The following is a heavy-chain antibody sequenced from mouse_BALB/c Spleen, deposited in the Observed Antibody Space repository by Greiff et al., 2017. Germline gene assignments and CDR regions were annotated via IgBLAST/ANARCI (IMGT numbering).Heavy chain of an antibody. CDR1: GFTFSSYG. J-gene: IGHJ4*01. CDR2: ISSGGSYT. CDR3: ARQTYDYDDAMDY. V-gene: IGHV5-6*02. D-gene: IGHD2-4*01. Sequence: EVKLEESGGDLVKPGGSLKLSCAASGFTFSSYGMSWVRQTPDKRLEWVATISSGGSYTYYPDSVKGRFTISRDNAKNTLYLQMSSLKSEDTAMYYCARQTYDYDDAMDYWGQGTSVTVSS.